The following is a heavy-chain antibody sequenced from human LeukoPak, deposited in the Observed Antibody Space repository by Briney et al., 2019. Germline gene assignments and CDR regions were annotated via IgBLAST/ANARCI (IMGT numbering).Heavy chain of an antibody. CDR3: ARDLSTYGSGSFVY. V-gene: IGHV1-2*02. D-gene: IGHD3-10*01. CDR1: GYTFTGYY. Sequence: ASVKVSCKASGYTFTGYYMHWVRQAPGQGLEWMGWINPNSGGTDYAQKFQGRVTMTRDTSISTAYMEPSRLRSDDTAVYYCARDLSTYGSGSFVYWGQGTLVTVSS. CDR2: INPNSGGT. J-gene: IGHJ4*02.